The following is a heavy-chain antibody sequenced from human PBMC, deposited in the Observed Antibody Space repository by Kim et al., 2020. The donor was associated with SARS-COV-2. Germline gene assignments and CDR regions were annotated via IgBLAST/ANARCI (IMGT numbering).Heavy chain of an antibody. V-gene: IGHV3-21*01. D-gene: IGHD6-13*01. CDR2: ITTDSEYI. Sequence: GGSLRLSCAASGFTFHTYDMSWARPATGMGLEWVSSITTDSEYISYAGSVRGRFTFSRYTAKNSVYLQMNSLSVEDTVVYYCVRAGVNTAPLRSSWFDPWGQGTLVTVSA. CDR1: GFTFHTYD. CDR3: VRAGVNTAPLRSSWFDP. J-gene: IGHJ5*02.